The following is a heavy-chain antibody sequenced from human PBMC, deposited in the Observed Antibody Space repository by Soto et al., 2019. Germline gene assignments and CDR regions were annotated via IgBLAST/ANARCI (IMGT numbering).Heavy chain of an antibody. CDR2: ISGSGSST. D-gene: IGHD2-2*01. Sequence: EVQLLESGGGLVQPGGSLRLSCAASGFTFSSYAMSWVRQAPGKGLEWVSAISGSGSSTYYADSVKGRFTISRDNSKNTLYLQMNSLRAEDTAVYYCAEGGVAAAMLEGGYYYGMDVWGQGTTVTVSS. J-gene: IGHJ6*02. CDR3: AEGGVAAAMLEGGYYYGMDV. V-gene: IGHV3-23*01. CDR1: GFTFSSYA.